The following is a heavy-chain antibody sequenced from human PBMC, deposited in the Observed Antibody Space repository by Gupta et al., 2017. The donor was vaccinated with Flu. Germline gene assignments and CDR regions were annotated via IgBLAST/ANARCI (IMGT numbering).Heavy chain of an antibody. CDR3: ARELMVYPYDMDV. J-gene: IGHJ6*03. V-gene: IGHV1-69*06. CDR1: GGTFNNFA. D-gene: IGHD2-8*01. CDR2: VIPAVDTA. Sequence: ASGGTFNNFAINWVRQAPGQGLEWMGGVIPAVDTANYGQNFQGRVTSTADKSTSTAYRELSSLRSEDTAVYDCARELMVYPYDMDVWGKGTTVSVXS.